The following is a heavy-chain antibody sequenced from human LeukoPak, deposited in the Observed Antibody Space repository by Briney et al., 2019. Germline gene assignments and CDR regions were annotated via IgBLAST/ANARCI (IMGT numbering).Heavy chain of an antibody. CDR1: GFTFSSYA. CDR2: ISYDGSNK. J-gene: IGHJ4*02. Sequence: PGRSLRLSCAASGFTFSSYAMHWVRQAPGKGLEWVAVISYDGSNKYYADSVKGRFTISRDNSKNTLYLQMNSLRAEDTAVYYCARESGVSRNHFDYWGQGTLVPVSS. V-gene: IGHV3-30-3*01. D-gene: IGHD1-14*01. CDR3: ARESGVSRNHFDY.